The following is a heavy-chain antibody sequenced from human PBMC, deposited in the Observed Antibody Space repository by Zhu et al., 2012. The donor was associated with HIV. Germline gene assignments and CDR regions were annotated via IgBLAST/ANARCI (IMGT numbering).Heavy chain of an antibody. CDR2: IFYSGIT. D-gene: IGHD6-13*01. V-gene: IGHV4-59*01. Sequence: QVQLQESGPGLVKPSETLSLSCTVSGGSISSYYWSWIRQSPGKGLEWIGYIFYSGITNYNPSLKSRVTISVDTSKNQFSLKLSSVTAADTAVYYCARDLWGSSSSAAFDIWAKGQVVTVSS. J-gene: IGHJ3*02. CDR3: ARDLWGSSSSAAFDI. CDR1: GGSISSYY.